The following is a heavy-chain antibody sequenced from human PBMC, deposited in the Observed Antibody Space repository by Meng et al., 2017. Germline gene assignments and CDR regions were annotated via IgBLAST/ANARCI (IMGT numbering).Heavy chain of an antibody. CDR1: GYTLTSYA. CDR3: ARDKLKTFDP. J-gene: IGHJ5*02. V-gene: IGHV1-3*01. Sequence: AVGKKPGSSGKLSLKVSGYTLTSYAMHWVRQAPGQRLEWMGWINAGNGNTKYSQKFQGRVTITRDTSASTAYMELSSLRSEDTAVYYCARDKLKTFDPWGQGTLVTVSS. CDR2: INAGNGNT.